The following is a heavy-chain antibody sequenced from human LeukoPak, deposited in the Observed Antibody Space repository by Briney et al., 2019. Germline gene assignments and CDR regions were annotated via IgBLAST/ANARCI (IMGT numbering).Heavy chain of an antibody. D-gene: IGHD3-22*01. CDR1: GGSISSYY. CDR3: ARDGGYDSSGYFSDY. Sequence: SETLSLTXTVSGGSISSYYWSWIRQPPGKGLEWIGYIYYSGSTNYNPSLKSRVTISVDTSKNQFSLKLSSVTAADTAVYYCARDGGYDSSGYFSDYWGQGTLVTVSS. CDR2: IYYSGST. J-gene: IGHJ4*02. V-gene: IGHV4-59*01.